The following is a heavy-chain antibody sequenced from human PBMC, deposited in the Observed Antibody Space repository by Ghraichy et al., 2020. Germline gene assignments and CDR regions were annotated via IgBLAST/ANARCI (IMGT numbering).Heavy chain of an antibody. CDR1: GITFINAW. V-gene: IGHV3-15*01. CDR3: TTDPGDYPDY. Sequence: GGSLRLSCAASGITFINAWMSWVRQAPGKGLEWVGRIKNKNDGGTADYAAPVKGRFTISRDDSKNTLYLQMNSLKTEDTAVYYCTTDPGDYPDYWGLGTQVTVSS. J-gene: IGHJ4*02. CDR2: IKNKNDGGTA.